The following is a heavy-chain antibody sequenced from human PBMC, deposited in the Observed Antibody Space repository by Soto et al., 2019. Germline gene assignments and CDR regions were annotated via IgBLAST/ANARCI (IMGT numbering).Heavy chain of an antibody. D-gene: IGHD1-26*01. V-gene: IGHV3-20*04. CDR1: GFTFDDYA. J-gene: IGHJ4*02. Sequence: PGGSRRLSCVTSGFTFDDYAITWLRQAPGKGLEWVCSISSSGSDTRCAGSVKDRFSISRDNAENSLYLQMNILKIEDTAFYYCARSFSDSYYDLDFWGQGTLVTVSS. CDR2: ISSSGSDT. CDR3: ARSFSDSYYDLDF.